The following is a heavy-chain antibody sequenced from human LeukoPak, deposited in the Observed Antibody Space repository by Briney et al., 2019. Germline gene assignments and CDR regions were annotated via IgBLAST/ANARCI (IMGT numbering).Heavy chain of an antibody. CDR3: ARHPIPKKYCSGGSCYDNYFDY. D-gene: IGHD2-15*01. V-gene: IGHV5-51*01. CDR1: GYSFTSYW. CDR2: IYPGDCDT. Sequence: GESLKISCKGSGYSFTSYWIGWVRQMPGKGLEWMGIIYPGDCDTRYSPSFQGQVTISADKSISTAYLQWSSLKASDTAMYYCARHPIPKKYCSGGSCYDNYFDYWGQGTLVTVSS. J-gene: IGHJ4*02.